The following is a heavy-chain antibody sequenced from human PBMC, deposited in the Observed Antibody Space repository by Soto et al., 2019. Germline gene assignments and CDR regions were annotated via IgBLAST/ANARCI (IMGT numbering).Heavy chain of an antibody. V-gene: IGHV4-34*01. Sequence: QVQLQQWGAGLLKPSETLSLTCAVYGGSFSGYYWSWIRQPPGKGLEWIGEINHSGSTNYNPSLKIRVTIAVDTSKNQFSLKLSSVTAADTAVYYCARGARITIFGVVINGYSYWGQGTLVTVSS. CDR2: INHSGST. CDR3: ARGARITIFGVVINGYSY. CDR1: GGSFSGYY. D-gene: IGHD3-3*01. J-gene: IGHJ4*02.